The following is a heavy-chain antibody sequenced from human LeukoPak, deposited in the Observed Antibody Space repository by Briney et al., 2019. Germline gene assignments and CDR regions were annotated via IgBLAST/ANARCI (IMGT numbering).Heavy chain of an antibody. J-gene: IGHJ6*02. CDR1: GFTFSSYE. V-gene: IGHV3-48*03. Sequence: GGSLRLSCAASGFTFSSYEMNWVRQAPGEGLEWVSYISSSGSTIYYADSVKGRFTISRDNAKNSLYLQMNSLRAEDTAVCYCARRTTPYYYYGMDVWGQGTTVTVSS. CDR3: ARRTTPYYYYGMDV. CDR2: ISSSGSTI. D-gene: IGHD4-17*01.